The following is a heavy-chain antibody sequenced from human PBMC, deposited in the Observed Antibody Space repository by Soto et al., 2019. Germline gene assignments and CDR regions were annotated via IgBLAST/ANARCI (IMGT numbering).Heavy chain of an antibody. Sequence: ASVKVSCKASGYTFNTYGISWVRQAPGQGLEWMGWISTFNGETRYAQKFQARVTVTTDTSTTTGYMELRSMRSDDTAVYYCARDVGYCSSSTCLIDHWGQGTLVTVSS. D-gene: IGHD2-2*01. J-gene: IGHJ4*02. V-gene: IGHV1-18*01. CDR1: GYTFNTYG. CDR3: ARDVGYCSSSTCLIDH. CDR2: ISTFNGET.